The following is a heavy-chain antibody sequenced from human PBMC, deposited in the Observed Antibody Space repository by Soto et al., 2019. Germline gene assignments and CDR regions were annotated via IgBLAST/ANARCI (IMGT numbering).Heavy chain of an antibody. J-gene: IGHJ4*02. CDR3: TRGSAAPLSLRNFET. D-gene: IGHD1-1*01. CDR1: GASMTTGGFS. V-gene: IGHV4-30-2*01. CDR2: VYHRAST. Sequence: PSETLSLTCAVSGASMTTGGFSWTWVRQPPGGGLEWIGHVYHRASTQYNPSLKGRVSISVDTSRSLFSLRLTSLTAADTAVYFCTRGSAAPLSLRNFETRGQGTPVTVSS.